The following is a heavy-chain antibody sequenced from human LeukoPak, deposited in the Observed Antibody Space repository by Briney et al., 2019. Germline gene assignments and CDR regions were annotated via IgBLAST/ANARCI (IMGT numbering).Heavy chain of an antibody. CDR3: ARDATSSLGSGYFDF. CDR2: ISRDGGTK. V-gene: IGHV3-30*04. J-gene: IGHJ4*02. CDR1: GLTFSDHA. D-gene: IGHD2-15*01. Sequence: PGRSQRLSCAASGLTFSDHAMHWASQAPGKGLEWVTDISRDGGTKYNADSVQGRFTISRDNSKNTLYLQMNGLRTEATAVYYCARDATSSLGSGYFDFWGQGILVTVSS.